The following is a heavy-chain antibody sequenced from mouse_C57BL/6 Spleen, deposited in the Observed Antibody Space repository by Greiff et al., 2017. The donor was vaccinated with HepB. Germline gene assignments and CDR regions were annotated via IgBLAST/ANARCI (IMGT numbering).Heavy chain of an antibody. V-gene: IGHV14-4*01. J-gene: IGHJ2*01. CDR1: GFNIKDDY. CDR2: IDPENGDT. CDR3: TTPIYYDTSY. Sequence: VQLHQSGAELVRPGASVKLSCTASGFNIKDDYMHWVKQRPEQGLEWIGWIDPENGDTEYASKFQGKATITADTSSNTAYLQLSSLTSEDTAVYYCTTPIYYDTSYWGQGTTLTVSS. D-gene: IGHD2-4*01.